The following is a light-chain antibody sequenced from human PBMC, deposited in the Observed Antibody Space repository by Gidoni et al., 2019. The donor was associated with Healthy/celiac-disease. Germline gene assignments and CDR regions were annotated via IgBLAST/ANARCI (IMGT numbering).Light chain of an antibody. CDR2: AAS. V-gene: IGKV1-27*01. CDR1: QGISNY. Sequence: DIQMTQSPSALSASEGDRVTITCRASQGISNYLAWYQQKPGKVPKLLISAASTLQSGVPSRFSCSGSVTDFTLTISRLQPEDVATYYCQKYHSAPPTFGQGTKVEIK. J-gene: IGKJ1*01. CDR3: QKYHSAPPT.